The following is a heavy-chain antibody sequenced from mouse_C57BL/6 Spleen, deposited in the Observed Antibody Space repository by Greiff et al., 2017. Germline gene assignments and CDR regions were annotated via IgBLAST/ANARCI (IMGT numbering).Heavy chain of an antibody. D-gene: IGHD3-2*02. V-gene: IGHV1-26*01. Sequence: EVQLQQSGPELVKPGASVKISCKASGYTFTDYYMNWVKQSHGKSLEWIGDINPNNGGTSYNQKFKGKATLTVDKSSSTAYMELRSLTSEDSAVYYCARGDSSGSVRGFAYWGQGTLVTVSA. CDR1: GYTFTDYY. CDR2: INPNNGGT. J-gene: IGHJ3*01. CDR3: ARGDSSGSVRGFAY.